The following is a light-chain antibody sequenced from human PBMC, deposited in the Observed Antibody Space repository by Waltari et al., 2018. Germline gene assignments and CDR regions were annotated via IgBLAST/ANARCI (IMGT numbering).Light chain of an antibody. V-gene: IGLV3-12*02. CDR3: QVWDTYSKHI. J-gene: IGLJ1*01. Sequence: SFELNQAPSVSAASGQMARIPWGGENIGRKNVPWYQQKPPHAPVLVIYADTKRPSGIPERFSGSNSGNTATLTISRVEAGDEADYYCQVWDTYSKHIFGSGTRLTVL. CDR2: ADT. CDR1: NIGRKN.